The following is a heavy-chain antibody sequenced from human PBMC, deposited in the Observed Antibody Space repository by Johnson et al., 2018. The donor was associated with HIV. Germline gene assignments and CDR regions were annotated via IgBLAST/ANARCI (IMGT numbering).Heavy chain of an antibody. CDR3: AREAVPRGLQSAFGGAFDI. D-gene: IGHD3-16*01. CDR1: GFIFRSSA. Sequence: VQLVESGGGVVRPGGSLRLSCAASGFIFRSSAMSWVRQAPGKGLEWVAAISGSGSSPYYADSVKGRFTISRDNSKNTLYLQMNSLRAEDTAVYYCAREAVPRGLQSAFGGAFDIWGQGTMVTVAA. J-gene: IGHJ3*02. V-gene: IGHV3-23*04. CDR2: ISGSGSSP.